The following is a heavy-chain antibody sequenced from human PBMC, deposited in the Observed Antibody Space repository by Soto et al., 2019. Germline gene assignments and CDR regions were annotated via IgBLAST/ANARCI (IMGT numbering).Heavy chain of an antibody. V-gene: IGHV4-59*01. CDR1: GGSISSYY. D-gene: IGHD3-22*01. Sequence: PSETLSLTCTVSGGSISSYYWSWIRQPPGKGLEWIGYIYYSGSTNYNPSLKSRVTISVDTSKNQFSLKLSSVTAADTAVYYCAFGSRYYCDRRGYYNYWGQGTLVTVSS. J-gene: IGHJ4*02. CDR2: IYYSGST. CDR3: AFGSRYYCDRRGYYNY.